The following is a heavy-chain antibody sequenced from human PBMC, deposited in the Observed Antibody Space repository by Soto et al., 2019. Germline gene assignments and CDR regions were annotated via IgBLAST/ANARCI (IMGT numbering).Heavy chain of an antibody. CDR3: ARDIIGSYYTDR. CDR2: ISSSGTTI. J-gene: IGHJ5*02. V-gene: IGHV3-11*01. Sequence: GSLRLTCATSGFAFSGYYMSWIRQTPGKGLEWVSSISSSGTTIYYADSVEGRFTISRDNAKDSLYLQMNSLRVEDAALYYCARDIIGSYYTDRWGQGTLVTVSS. CDR1: GFAFSGYY. D-gene: IGHD1-26*01.